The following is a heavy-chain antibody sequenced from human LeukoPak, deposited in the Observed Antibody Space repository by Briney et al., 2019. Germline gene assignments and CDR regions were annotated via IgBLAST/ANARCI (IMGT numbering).Heavy chain of an antibody. Sequence: GGSLRLSCAASGFTVSSNYISWVRQAPGKGLEWVSVIYSGGSTYYADSVKGRFTISRDNSKNTLYLQMNSLRAEDTAVYYCARSTIAVAGTYYFDYWGQGTLVTVSS. J-gene: IGHJ4*02. D-gene: IGHD6-19*01. CDR3: ARSTIAVAGTYYFDY. CDR1: GFTVSSNY. V-gene: IGHV3-66*01. CDR2: IYSGGST.